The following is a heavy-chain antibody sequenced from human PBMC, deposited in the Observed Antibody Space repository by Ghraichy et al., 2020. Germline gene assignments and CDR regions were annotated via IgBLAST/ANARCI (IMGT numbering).Heavy chain of an antibody. V-gene: IGHV3-23*01. CDR2: ISGSGGST. D-gene: IGHD2-15*01. CDR3: AKGSLGYCSGGSCDYDAFDI. J-gene: IGHJ3*02. CDR1: GFTFSSYA. Sequence: GVLRLSCAASGFTFSSYAMSWVRQAPGKGLEWVSAISGSGGSTYYADSVKGRFTISRDNSKNTLYLQVNSLRAEDTAVYYCAKGSLGYCSGGSCDYDAFDIWGQGTMVTVSS.